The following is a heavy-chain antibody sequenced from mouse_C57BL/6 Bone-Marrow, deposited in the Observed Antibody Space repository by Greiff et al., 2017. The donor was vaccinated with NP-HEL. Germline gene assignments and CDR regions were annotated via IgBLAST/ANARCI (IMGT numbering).Heavy chain of an antibody. CDR3: ARDYGSSWGFAY. V-gene: IGHV1-19*01. CDR2: INPYNGGT. CDR1: GYTFTDYY. Sequence: EVKLQQSGPVLVKPGASVKMSCKASGYTFTDYYMNWVKQSHGKSLEWIGVINPYNGGTSYNQKFKGKATLTVDKSSSTAYMELNSLTSEDSAVYYCARDYGSSWGFAYWGQGTLVTVSA. J-gene: IGHJ3*01. D-gene: IGHD1-1*01.